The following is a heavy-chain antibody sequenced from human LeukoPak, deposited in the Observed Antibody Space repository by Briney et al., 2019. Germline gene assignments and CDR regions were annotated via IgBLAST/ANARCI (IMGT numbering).Heavy chain of an antibody. CDR2: IYSGGAT. D-gene: IGHD4-17*01. V-gene: IGHV3-53*01. CDR3: ASSPHGDPTLFDY. J-gene: IGHJ4*02. CDR1: GFTVSSNF. Sequence: GGSLRLSCAASGFTVSSNFMNWVRQAPGKGLEWVSVIYSGGATYYADSVKGRFTISRDNSKNTLYLQMDSLRADDTAVYYCASSPHGDPTLFDYWGQGTLVTVSS.